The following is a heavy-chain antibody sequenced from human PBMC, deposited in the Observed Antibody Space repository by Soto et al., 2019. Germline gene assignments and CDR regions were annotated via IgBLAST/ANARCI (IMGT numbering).Heavy chain of an antibody. J-gene: IGHJ4*02. CDR3: AKDISRYCGGDCPMGY. D-gene: IGHD2-21*02. CDR2: ISWNSGSI. V-gene: IGHV3-9*01. Sequence: EVQLVESGGGLVQPGRSLRLSCAASGFTFDDYAMHWVRQAPGKGLEWVSGISWNSGSIGYADSVKGRFTISRDNAKNSLYLQMNSLRAEDTALYYCAKDISRYCGGDCPMGYWGQGTLVTVSS. CDR1: GFTFDDYA.